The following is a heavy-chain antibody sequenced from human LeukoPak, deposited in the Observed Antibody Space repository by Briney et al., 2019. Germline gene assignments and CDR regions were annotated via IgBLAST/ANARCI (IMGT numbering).Heavy chain of an antibody. Sequence: GGSLRLSCAASGFTFSTFDMNWVRQAPGKGLEWVSYISSGSSTIYYADSVKGRFTISRDNAKNSLYLQMNSLRAEDTAVYYCARLSYYAMDVWGQGTTVIVSS. CDR1: GFTFSTFD. J-gene: IGHJ6*02. V-gene: IGHV3-48*01. CDR2: ISSGSSTI. CDR3: ARLSYYAMDV.